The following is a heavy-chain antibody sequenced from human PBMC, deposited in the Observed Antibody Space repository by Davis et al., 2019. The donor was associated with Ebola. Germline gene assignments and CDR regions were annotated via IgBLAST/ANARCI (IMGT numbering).Heavy chain of an antibody. Sequence: GESLKISCAASGFTVSSNYMSWVRQAPGKGLEWVSVIYSGGSTYYADSVKGRFTISRDNSKNTLYLQMNSLRAEDTAVYYCARGGPLLLGGVGDYWGQGTLVTVSS. CDR1: GFTVSSNY. J-gene: IGHJ4*02. V-gene: IGHV3-53*01. D-gene: IGHD2-8*01. CDR2: IYSGGST. CDR3: ARGGPLLLGGVGDY.